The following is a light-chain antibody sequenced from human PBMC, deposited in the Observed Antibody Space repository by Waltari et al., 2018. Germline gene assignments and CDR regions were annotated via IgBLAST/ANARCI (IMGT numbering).Light chain of an antibody. J-gene: IGLJ3*02. CDR3: VLYMGSGISV. Sequence: QTVVTQEPSFSVSPGGTVTLTCGLTSGSVSISYYPSWYQQTPGQAPRTLIYSTNTRPSVVPDRFSGSILGNKAALTITGAQADDESDYYCVLYMGSGISVFGGGTKLTVL. CDR1: SGSVSISYY. CDR2: STN. V-gene: IGLV8-61*01.